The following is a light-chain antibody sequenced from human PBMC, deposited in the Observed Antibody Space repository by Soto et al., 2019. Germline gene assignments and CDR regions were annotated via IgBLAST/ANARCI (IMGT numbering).Light chain of an antibody. V-gene: IGKV3-20*01. J-gene: IGKJ1*01. Sequence: EIVLTQSPGTLSLSPGERATISCRASESVSGSYLAWYQQRPGQPPRLLFYGAYTRATGCQDRFSGSGSGTEFTLTIRSLQPDEFATYYCKQYNSYPWTFGQGTKVDI. CDR3: KQYNSYPWT. CDR1: ESVSGSY. CDR2: GAY.